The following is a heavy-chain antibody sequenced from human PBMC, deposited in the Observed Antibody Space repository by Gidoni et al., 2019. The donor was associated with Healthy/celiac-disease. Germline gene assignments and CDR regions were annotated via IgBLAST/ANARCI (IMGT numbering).Heavy chain of an antibody. D-gene: IGHD6-19*01. CDR1: GSTFTSYG. J-gene: IGHJ6*02. CDR2: ISAYNGNT. CDR3: ARVVAVAGHRGRDYYYGMDV. Sequence: QVQLVQSGAEVKKPGASVKVSCKASGSTFTSYGISWVRQAPGQGLEWMGWISAYNGNTNYAQKLQGRVTMTTDTSTSTAYMELRSLRSDDTAVYYCARVVAVAGHRGRDYYYGMDVWGQGTTVTVSS. V-gene: IGHV1-18*01.